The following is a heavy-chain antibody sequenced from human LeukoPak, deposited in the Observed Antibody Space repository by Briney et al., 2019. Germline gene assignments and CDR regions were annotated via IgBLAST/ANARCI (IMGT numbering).Heavy chain of an antibody. CDR3: AGGGLPYFFDY. CDR1: RGSISSYY. D-gene: IGHD2-21*02. CDR2: IYYSGST. V-gene: IGHV4-59*01. J-gene: IGHJ4*02. Sequence: SETLSLTCSVSRGSISSYYWNWIRQPPGKGLEWIGYIYYSGSTNYNPSLKSRVTKSVDTSKKQSSLKLSSVTAADTAVYYCAGGGLPYFFDYWGQGTLVTVSS.